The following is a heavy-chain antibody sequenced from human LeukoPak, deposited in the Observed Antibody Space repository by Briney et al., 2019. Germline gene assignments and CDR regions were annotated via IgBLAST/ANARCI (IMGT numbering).Heavy chain of an antibody. V-gene: IGHV4-34*01. J-gene: IGHJ5*02. CDR1: GGSFSGYY. CDR2: INHSGST. Sequence: SETLSLTCGVYGGSFSGYYWSWIRQPPGKGLEWIGEINHSGSTNYNPSLKSRVTISLDTSKNQFSLKLSSVTAADTAVYYCARGTPHYYGSGTYYIGRFDPWGQGTLVTVFS. CDR3: ARGTPHYYGSGTYYIGRFDP. D-gene: IGHD3-10*01.